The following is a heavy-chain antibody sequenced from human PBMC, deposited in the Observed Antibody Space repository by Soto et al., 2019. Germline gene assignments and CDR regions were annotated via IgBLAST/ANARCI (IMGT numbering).Heavy chain of an antibody. V-gene: IGHV3-74*01. Sequence: AGGSLRLSCAASGFTFSSYWMHWVRQAPGKGLVWVSRINSDGSSTSYADSVKGRFTISRDNAKNTLYLQMNSLRAEDTAVYYCAREGYDFWSGYHLPHYYYGMDVRGQGTTVTVSS. CDR3: AREGYDFWSGYHLPHYYYGMDV. CDR2: INSDGSST. D-gene: IGHD3-3*01. J-gene: IGHJ6*02. CDR1: GFTFSSYW.